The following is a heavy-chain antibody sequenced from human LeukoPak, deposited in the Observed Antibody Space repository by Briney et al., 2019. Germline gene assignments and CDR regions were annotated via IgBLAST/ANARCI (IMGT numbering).Heavy chain of an antibody. CDR3: AGTPSLVYYYYGMDV. CDR1: GFTFSSYA. Sequence: PGGSLRLSCAASGFTFSSYAMSWVRQAPGKGLEWVANIKQDGSEKYYVDSVKGRFTISRDNAKNSLYLQMNSLRAEDTAVYYCAGTPSLVYYYYGMDVWGQGTTVTVSS. J-gene: IGHJ6*02. V-gene: IGHV3-7*01. D-gene: IGHD1-26*01. CDR2: IKQDGSEK.